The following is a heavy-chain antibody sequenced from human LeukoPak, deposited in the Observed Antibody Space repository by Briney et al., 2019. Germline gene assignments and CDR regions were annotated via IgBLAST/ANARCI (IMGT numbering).Heavy chain of an antibody. CDR3: AKSRVAAAAPDAFDI. V-gene: IGHV3-9*03. J-gene: IGHJ3*02. Sequence: PGRSLRLSCAASGFTFDDYAMHWVRQAPGKGLEWVSGISWNSGSIGYADSVKGRFTISRDNAKNSPYLQMNSLRAEDMALYYCAKSRVAAAAPDAFDIWGQGTMVTVSS. CDR2: ISWNSGSI. D-gene: IGHD6-13*01. CDR1: GFTFDDYA.